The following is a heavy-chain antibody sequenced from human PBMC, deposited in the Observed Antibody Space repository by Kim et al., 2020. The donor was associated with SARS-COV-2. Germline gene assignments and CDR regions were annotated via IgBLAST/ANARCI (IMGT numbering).Heavy chain of an antibody. CDR3: SISEVRAASHQLAY. V-gene: IGHV4-59*01. D-gene: IGHD1-1*01. CDR2: IFYGWVT. Sequence: SETLSLTCTFSSDSFSDYYWSCLRHLPGKGLVWIGHIFYGWVTNYNPSLMTRVTISWDTATNTFSLVRPSMTDADTAVSHGSISEVRAASHQLAYW. J-gene: IGHJ4*01. CDR1: SDSFSDYY.